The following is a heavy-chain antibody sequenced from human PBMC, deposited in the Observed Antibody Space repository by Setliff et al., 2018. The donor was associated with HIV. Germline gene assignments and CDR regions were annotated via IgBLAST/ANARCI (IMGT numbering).Heavy chain of an antibody. V-gene: IGHV4-34*01. CDR3: ARAELHYDILTQFKSVDV. J-gene: IGHJ6*04. Sequence: PSETLSLTCAVYGGSFSDYYWSWIRQPPGKGLEWIGEINHSGSTEYNSSLKSRVTISVDTSKKQFSLNLTSLTAADTAVYYCARAELHYDILTQFKSVDVWGKGTTVTVSS. CDR2: INHSGST. D-gene: IGHD3-9*01. CDR1: GGSFSDYY.